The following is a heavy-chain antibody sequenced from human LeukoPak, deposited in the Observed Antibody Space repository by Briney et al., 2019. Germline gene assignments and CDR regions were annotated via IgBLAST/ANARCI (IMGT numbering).Heavy chain of an antibody. V-gene: IGHV4-39*01. CDR2: IYYSGST. CDR3: ARHRPDIVVVPAAMPFDY. CDR1: GGSISSSSYY. Sequence: SETLSLTCTVSGGSISSSSYYWGWIRQPPGKGLEWIGSIYYSGSTYYNRSLKSRVTISVDTSKNQFSLKLSSVTAADTAVYYCARHRPDIVVVPAAMPFDYWGQGTLVTVSS. J-gene: IGHJ4*02. D-gene: IGHD2-2*01.